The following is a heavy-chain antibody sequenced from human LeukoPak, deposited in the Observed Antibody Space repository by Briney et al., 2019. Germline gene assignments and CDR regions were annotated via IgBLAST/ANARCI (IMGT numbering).Heavy chain of an antibody. D-gene: IGHD3-3*01. J-gene: IGHJ6*03. CDR3: ARERFSLYYYYYMDV. CDR1: GGSISSSSYY. CDR2: IYYSGST. V-gene: IGHV4-39*06. Sequence: SETLSLTCTVSGGSISSSSYYWGWIRQPPGKGLECIGSIYYSGSTYYNPSLNSRVTLSVDTSKNQFPLKLSSVTAADTAVYYCARERFSLYYYYYMDVWGKGTTVTVSS.